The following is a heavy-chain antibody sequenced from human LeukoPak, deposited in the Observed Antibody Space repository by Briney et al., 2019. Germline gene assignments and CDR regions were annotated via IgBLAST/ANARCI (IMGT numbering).Heavy chain of an antibody. CDR3: AKVRIQLWPRGYFDY. D-gene: IGHD5-18*01. Sequence: GGSLRLSCVASGFTFTNCAMSWVRQAPGKGLEWVSLINAGGGSAYYADSVKGRFTISRDNSRNTLYLQMNSLRAEDTAVYYCAKVRIQLWPRGYFDYWGQGTLVTVSS. CDR2: INAGGGSA. V-gene: IGHV3-23*01. CDR1: GFTFTNCA. J-gene: IGHJ4*02.